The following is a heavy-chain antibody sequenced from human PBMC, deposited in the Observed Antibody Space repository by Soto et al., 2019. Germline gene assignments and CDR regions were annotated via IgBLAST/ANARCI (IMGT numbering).Heavy chain of an antibody. D-gene: IGHD6-13*01. J-gene: IGHJ6*02. CDR1: GGTFSSYA. V-gene: IGHV1-69*01. Sequence: QVQLVQSGAEVKKPGSSVKVSCKASGGTFSSYAISWVRQAPGQGLEWMGGIIPIFGTANYAQKFQGRVTITADESTSTAYMELSSPRSEDTAVYYCAAAAGTAPRYGMDVWGQGTTVTVSS. CDR2: IIPIFGTA. CDR3: AAAAGTAPRYGMDV.